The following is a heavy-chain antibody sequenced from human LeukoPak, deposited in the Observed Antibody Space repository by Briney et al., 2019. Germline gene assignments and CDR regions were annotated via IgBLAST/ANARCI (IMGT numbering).Heavy chain of an antibody. CDR3: ARLLEGGFDP. CDR1: GFTVSSNY. V-gene: IGHV3-53*01. D-gene: IGHD2-15*01. J-gene: IGHJ5*02. Sequence: GGSLRLSCAASGFTVSSNYMSWVRQAPGKGLEWVSVIYSGGSTYYADSVKGRFTISRDNSKSTLYIQMNSLRAEDTAVYYCARLLEGGFDPWGQGTLVTVSS. CDR2: IYSGGST.